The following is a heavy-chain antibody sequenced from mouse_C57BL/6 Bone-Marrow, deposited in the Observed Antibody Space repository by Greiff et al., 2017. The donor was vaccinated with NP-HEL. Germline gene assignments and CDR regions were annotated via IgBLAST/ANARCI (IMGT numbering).Heavy chain of an antibody. CDR3: ARWVYDYDDYAMDY. J-gene: IGHJ4*01. CDR1: GYTFTSYW. Sequence: VQLQQPGAELVKPGASVKMSCKASGYTFTSYWITWVKQRPGQGLEWIGDIYPGSGSTNYNEKFKSKATLTVDTSSSTAYMQLSSLTSEDSAVYYCARWVYDYDDYAMDYWGQGTSVTVSS. V-gene: IGHV1-55*01. CDR2: IYPGSGST. D-gene: IGHD2-4*01.